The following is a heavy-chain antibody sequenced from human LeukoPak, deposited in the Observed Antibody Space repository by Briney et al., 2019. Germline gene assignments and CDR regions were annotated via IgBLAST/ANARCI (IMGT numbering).Heavy chain of an antibody. J-gene: IGHJ4*02. CDR1: GFTFSNAW. V-gene: IGHV3-15*01. CDR2: IKSKTDGGAT. CDR3: TRYYYDGSGYYYLFDY. D-gene: IGHD3-22*01. Sequence: GSLSLSCAASGFTFSNAWMSWVRQAPGKGLERVGRIKSKTDGGATHYAAPVKGRFTISRDDSKNTLYLQMNSLKTEDTAVYYCTRYYYDGSGYYYLFDYWGQGTLVTVSS.